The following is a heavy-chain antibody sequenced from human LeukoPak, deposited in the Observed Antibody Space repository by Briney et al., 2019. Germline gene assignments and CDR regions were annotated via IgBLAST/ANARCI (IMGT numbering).Heavy chain of an antibody. CDR2: ISYDGSNK. CDR3: ARDQYSGYDSDYYYYYYMDV. V-gene: IGHV3-30*01. J-gene: IGHJ6*03. D-gene: IGHD5-12*01. Sequence: GGSLRLSCAASGVTFSSYAMHWVRQAPGKGLEWVAVISYDGSNKYYADSVKGRFTISRDNSKNTLYLQMNSLRAEDTAVYYCARDQYSGYDSDYYYYYYMDVWGKGTTVTVSS. CDR1: GVTFSSYA.